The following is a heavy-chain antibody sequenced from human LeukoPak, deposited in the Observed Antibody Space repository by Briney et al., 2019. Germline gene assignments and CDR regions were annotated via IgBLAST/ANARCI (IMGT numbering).Heavy chain of an antibody. CDR3: AKHVYPEGSPFDN. V-gene: IGHV4-59*08. Sequence: SETLSLTCTVSGGSISTYHWSWIRRPPGKGLEWIGHIFHSGSTNYNPSLKSRVTISIDTSKNQFSLKLTSVTAADTAIYYCAKHVYPEGSPFDNWGQGTLVTVSS. CDR1: GGSISTYH. D-gene: IGHD5/OR15-5a*01. CDR2: IFHSGST. J-gene: IGHJ5*02.